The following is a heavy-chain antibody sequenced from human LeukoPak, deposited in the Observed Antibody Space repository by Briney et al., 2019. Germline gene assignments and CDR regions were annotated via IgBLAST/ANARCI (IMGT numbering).Heavy chain of an antibody. Sequence: GGSLRLSCAASGFTFSSYAMSWVRQAPGKGLEWVSAISGSGGSTYYADSVKGRFTISRDDSKNTLYLQMNSLRAEDTAVYYCAASAVAGTRFDYWGQGTLVTVSS. J-gene: IGHJ4*02. V-gene: IGHV3-23*01. D-gene: IGHD6-19*01. CDR2: ISGSGGST. CDR1: GFTFSSYA. CDR3: AASAVAGTRFDY.